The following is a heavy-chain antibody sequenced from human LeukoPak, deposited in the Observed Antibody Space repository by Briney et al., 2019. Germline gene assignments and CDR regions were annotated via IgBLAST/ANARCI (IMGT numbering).Heavy chain of an antibody. D-gene: IGHD2-21*02. V-gene: IGHV3-30*04. CDR3: ARGLAYCGGDCHYYFDY. J-gene: IGHJ4*02. CDR2: ISYDGSNK. Sequence: GWSLRLSCAASGFTFSSYAMHWVRQAPGKGLEWVAVISYDGSNKYYADSVKGRFTISRDNSKNTLYLQMNSLRAEDTAVYYCARGLAYCGGDCHYYFDYWGQGTLVTVSS. CDR1: GFTFSSYA.